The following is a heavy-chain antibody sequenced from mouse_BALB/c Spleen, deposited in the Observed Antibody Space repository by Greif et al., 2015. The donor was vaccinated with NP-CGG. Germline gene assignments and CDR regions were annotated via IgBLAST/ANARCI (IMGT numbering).Heavy chain of an antibody. CDR2: INPGSGGT. J-gene: IGHJ3*01. CDR3: ARSRGSWFAY. V-gene: IGHV1-54*01. Sequence: VKLMESGAELVRPGTSVKVSCKASGYAFTNYLIEGVKQRPGQGLEWIGVINPGSGGTNYNEKFKGKATLTADKSSSTAYMQLSSLTSDDSAVYFCARSRGSWFAYWGQGTLVTVSA. CDR1: GYAFTNYL. D-gene: IGHD1-1*01.